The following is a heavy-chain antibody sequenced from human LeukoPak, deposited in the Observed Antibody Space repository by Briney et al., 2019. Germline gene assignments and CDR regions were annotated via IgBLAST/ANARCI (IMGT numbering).Heavy chain of an antibody. D-gene: IGHD3-16*02. CDR1: GGSISSYY. V-gene: IGHV4-59*01. CDR3: ARVGYDYVWGSYRYGMDV. Sequence: SETLSLSCSVSGGSISSYYWSWIRQPPGKGLEWLGYIYYSGSTNYNPSLKCRVTISVDTSKNQLALKMGSVTAADTAVYYCARVGYDYVWGSYRYGMDVWGQGTTVTVSS. CDR2: IYYSGST. J-gene: IGHJ6*02.